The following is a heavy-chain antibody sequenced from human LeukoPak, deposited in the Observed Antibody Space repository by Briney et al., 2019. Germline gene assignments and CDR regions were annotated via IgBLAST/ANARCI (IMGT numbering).Heavy chain of an antibody. V-gene: IGHV3-66*01. CDR2: IYSGGST. J-gene: IGHJ4*02. CDR3: ARDSYSGSYYLDY. D-gene: IGHD1-26*01. Sequence: GGSLRLSCAASGFTVSSNYMSWVRQAPGKGLEWVSVIYSGGSTYYADSVKGRFTISRDNSKNTLYLQMNSLRAEDTAVYYCARDSYSGSYYLDYWGQGTLVTVSS. CDR1: GFTVSSNY.